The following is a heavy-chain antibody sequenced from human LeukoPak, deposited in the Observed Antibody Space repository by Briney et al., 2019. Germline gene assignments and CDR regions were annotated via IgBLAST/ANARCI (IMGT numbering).Heavy chain of an antibody. V-gene: IGHV4-34*01. J-gene: IGHJ4*02. CDR2: INHSGST. CDR1: GGSFSDYY. Sequence: SETLSLTCAVYGGSFSDYYWSWIRQPPGKGLEYIGEINHSGSTNYNPSLKSRVTISVDTSKNQFSLKVTSVTAADTALYYCARERIERYTYASSDFDYWGRGTLVTVSS. CDR3: ARERIERYTYASSDFDY. D-gene: IGHD5-18*01.